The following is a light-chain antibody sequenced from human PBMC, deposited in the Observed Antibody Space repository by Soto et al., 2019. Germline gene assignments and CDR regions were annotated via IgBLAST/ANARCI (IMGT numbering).Light chain of an antibody. CDR3: TSYTSTSPLV. CDR1: SNDIGANDY. Sequence: QSALTQPASVSGSPGQSITISCTGTSNDIGANDYVSWYQHHPGQAPKILIYEAANRPSGVSHRFSGSKSGNTASLTISGLQAEDEADYFCTSYTSTSPLVFGVGTKVTVL. J-gene: IGLJ2*01. V-gene: IGLV2-14*01. CDR2: EAA.